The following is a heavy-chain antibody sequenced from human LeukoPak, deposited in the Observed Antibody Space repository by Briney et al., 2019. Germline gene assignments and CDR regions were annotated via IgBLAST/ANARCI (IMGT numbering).Heavy chain of an antibody. Sequence: GASVKVSCKASGYTFTGYYMHWVRQAPGQGLEWMGWINPNSGGTNYAQKFQGRVTMTRDTSISTAYMELSRLRSDDTAVYYCARDLSGVLRFLEWSPYYFDYWGQGTLATVSS. CDR1: GYTFTGYY. J-gene: IGHJ4*02. V-gene: IGHV1-2*02. CDR2: INPNSGGT. CDR3: ARDLSGVLRFLEWSPYYFDY. D-gene: IGHD3-3*01.